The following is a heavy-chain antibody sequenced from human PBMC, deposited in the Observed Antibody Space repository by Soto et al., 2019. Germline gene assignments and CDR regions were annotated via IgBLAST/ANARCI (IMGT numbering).Heavy chain of an antibody. CDR3: VKDIVVVPAAPRMDV. V-gene: IGHV3-23*01. D-gene: IGHD2-2*01. Sequence: GGSLRLSCAASGFTFSSYAMSWVRQAPGKGLEWVSAISGSGGSTYYADSVKGRFTISRGNSKNTLYLQMNSLRAEDTAVYYCVKDIVVVPAAPRMDVWGQGTTVTVSS. J-gene: IGHJ6*02. CDR2: ISGSGGST. CDR1: GFTFSSYA.